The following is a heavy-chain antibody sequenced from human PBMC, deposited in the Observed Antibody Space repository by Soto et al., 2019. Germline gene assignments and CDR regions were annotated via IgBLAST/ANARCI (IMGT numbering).Heavy chain of an antibody. D-gene: IGHD3-10*01. CDR2: IDPSDSYT. CDR3: ASPRMYYYGSGSPYYYCGMDV. J-gene: IGHJ6*02. Sequence: PGESLKISCKGSGYSFTSYWISWVRQMPWKGLEWMGRIDPSDSYTNYSPSFQGHVTISADKSISTAYLQWSSLKASDTAMYYCASPRMYYYGSGSPYYYCGMDVWGQGTTVTVSS. CDR1: GYSFTSYW. V-gene: IGHV5-10-1*01.